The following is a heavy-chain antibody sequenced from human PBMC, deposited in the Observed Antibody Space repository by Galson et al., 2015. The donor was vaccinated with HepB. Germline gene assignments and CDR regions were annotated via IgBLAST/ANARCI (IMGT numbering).Heavy chain of an antibody. J-gene: IGHJ6*02. CDR1: GFPFRSYR. CDR2: IKQDGSKK. CDR3: ARDRRRMCYDFWSRTPDHYGMDV. V-gene: IGHV3-7*03. Sequence: LRLSCAASGFPFRSYRMSWVRQAPGKGLEWVANIKQDGSKKYYVDSVKGRFTISRDNAKNSLYLQMNSLRAEDTAVYYCARDRRRMCYDFWSRTPDHYGMDVWGQGTTVTVSS. D-gene: IGHD3-3*01.